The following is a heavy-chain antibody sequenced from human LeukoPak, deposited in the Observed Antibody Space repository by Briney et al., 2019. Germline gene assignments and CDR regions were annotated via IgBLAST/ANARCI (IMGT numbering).Heavy chain of an antibody. Sequence: SETLSLTCAVSGGSISSSNWWSWVRQPPGKGLEWIGEIYHSGSTNYNPSLKSRVIISVDTSKNQFSLKLSSVTAADTAVYYCARQTGSGLFILPGGQGTLVTVSS. CDR3: ARQTGSGLFILP. V-gene: IGHV4-4*02. D-gene: IGHD3/OR15-3a*01. CDR2: IYHSGST. CDR1: GGSISSSNW. J-gene: IGHJ4*02.